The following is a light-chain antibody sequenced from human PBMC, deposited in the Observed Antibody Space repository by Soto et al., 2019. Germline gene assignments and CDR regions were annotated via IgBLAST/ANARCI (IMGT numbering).Light chain of an antibody. CDR2: EVS. CDR3: SSYTGSSTLV. Sequence: QPASVSGSPGQSITISCTGTSSDVGGYNYVSWYQQHPGKVPNLMIYEVSNRPSGVSNRFSGSKSGNTASLTISGLQAEDEADYYCSSYTGSSTLVFGGGTKLTVL. CDR1: SSDVGGYNY. J-gene: IGLJ2*01. V-gene: IGLV2-14*01.